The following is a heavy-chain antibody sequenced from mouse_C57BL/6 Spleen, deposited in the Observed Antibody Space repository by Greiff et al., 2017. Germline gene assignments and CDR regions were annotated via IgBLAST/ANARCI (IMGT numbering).Heavy chain of an antibody. J-gene: IGHJ4*01. CDR3: ARDDYYAVDY. V-gene: IGHV1-19*01. CDR2: INPYNGGT. Sequence: VQLQQSGPVLVKPGASVKMSCKASGYTFTDYYMNWVKQSHGKSLEWIGVINPYNGGTSYNQKFKGKATLTVDKSSSTAYMELNSLTSEDSAVYYCARDDYYAVDYWGQGTSVTVSS. CDR1: GYTFTDYY.